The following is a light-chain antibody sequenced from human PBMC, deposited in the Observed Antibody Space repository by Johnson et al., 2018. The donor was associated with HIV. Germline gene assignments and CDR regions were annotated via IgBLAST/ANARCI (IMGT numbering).Light chain of an antibody. CDR3: ATWESSLSAPYV. J-gene: IGLJ1*01. CDR1: SSNIGNNY. V-gene: IGLV1-51*02. Sequence: QSVLTQPPSVSAAPGQKVTISCSGSSSNIGNNYVSWYQQLPGTAPKLLIYENNKRPSGIPDRFSGSKSGTSATPGITGLQTGDEADYYCATWESSLSAPYVFGTGNKVTVL. CDR2: ENN.